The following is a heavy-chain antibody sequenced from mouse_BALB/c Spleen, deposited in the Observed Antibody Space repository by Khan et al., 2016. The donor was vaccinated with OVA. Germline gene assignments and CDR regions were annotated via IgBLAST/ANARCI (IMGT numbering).Heavy chain of an antibody. J-gene: IGHJ2*01. CDR2: TIPTNGRT. CDR3: ARNKKIVATYFNY. D-gene: IGHD1-1*01. V-gene: IGHV1S81*02. Sequence: XVQLQQSGADLVKAGASVKMSCKASGYTFPSYWMHWVKQRLGPGLEWFAETIPTNGRTYYNEKSKSKATLTVDNSSSTAYMLLSGPTFYDNADSYCARNKKIVATYFNYWGQGTTLTVSS. CDR1: GYTFPSYW.